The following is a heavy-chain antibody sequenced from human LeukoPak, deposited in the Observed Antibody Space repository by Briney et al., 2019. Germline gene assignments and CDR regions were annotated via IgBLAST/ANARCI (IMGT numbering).Heavy chain of an antibody. J-gene: IGHJ4*02. Sequence: SETLSLTCTVSVASISSYYWSWIRQPPGKGLEWVGFMYYSGSTYYNPSLKSRVTISVDTSKDQFSLKLSSVTAADTAVYYCARDTRSGYDSWGQGTLVTVSS. CDR2: MYYSGST. CDR3: ARDTRSGYDS. V-gene: IGHV4-59*01. D-gene: IGHD5-12*01. CDR1: VASISSYY.